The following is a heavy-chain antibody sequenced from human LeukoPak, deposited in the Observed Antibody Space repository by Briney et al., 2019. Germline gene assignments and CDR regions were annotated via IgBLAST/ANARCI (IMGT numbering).Heavy chain of an antibody. V-gene: IGHV1-2*04. Sequence: ASVKVSCKASGYTFTGYYMHWVRQAPGQGLEWMGWINPNSGGTNYAQKFQGWVTMTRDTSISTAYMELSRLRSDDTAVYYCARERGPHYYYYYGMDVWGQGTTVTVSS. CDR3: ARERGPHYYYYYGMDV. CDR1: GYTFTGYY. D-gene: IGHD6-25*01. CDR2: INPNSGGT. J-gene: IGHJ6*02.